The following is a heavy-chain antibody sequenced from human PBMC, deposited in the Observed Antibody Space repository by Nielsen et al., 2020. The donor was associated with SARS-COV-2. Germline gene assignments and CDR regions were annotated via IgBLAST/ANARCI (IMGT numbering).Heavy chain of an antibody. D-gene: IGHD6-19*01. Sequence: SLKISCAASGFTFSSYGMHWVRQAPGKGLEWVAVIWYDGSNKYYADSVKGRFTISRDNSKNTLYLQMNSLRAEDTAVYYCARPYSSGWTSFRYWGQGTLVTVSS. CDR3: ARPYSSGWTSFRY. CDR2: IWYDGSNK. J-gene: IGHJ4*02. CDR1: GFTFSSYG. V-gene: IGHV3-33*01.